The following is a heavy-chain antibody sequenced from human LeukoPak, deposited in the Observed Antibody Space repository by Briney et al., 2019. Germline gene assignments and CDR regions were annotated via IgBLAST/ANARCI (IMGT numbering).Heavy chain of an antibody. V-gene: IGHV3-9*02. CDR2: VSWNSGSI. J-gene: IGHJ3*02. D-gene: IGHD3-3*01. CDR3: AKDITIFGVATVPDAFDI. Sequence: PGRSLRLSCAASGFTSDDYAMHWVRQAPGKGLEWVSGVSWNSGSIGYADSVKGRFTISRDNAKNSLYLQMNSLRAEDMALYYCAKDITIFGVATVPDAFDIWGQGTMVTVSS. CDR1: GFTSDDYA.